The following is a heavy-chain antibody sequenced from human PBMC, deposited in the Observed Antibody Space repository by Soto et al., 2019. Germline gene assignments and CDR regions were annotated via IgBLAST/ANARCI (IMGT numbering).Heavy chain of an antibody. CDR3: AKGSSSYYYYYMEV. J-gene: IGHJ6*03. Sequence: SETLSLTCAVSSGSISSSNWWSWVRQPPGKGLEWIGEIYHSGSTNYNPSLKSRVTISVDKSKNQFSLKLSSVTAADTAVYYCAKGSSSYYYYYMEVWGKGTTVTVSS. D-gene: IGHD6-6*01. V-gene: IGHV4-4*02. CDR2: IYHSGST. CDR1: SGSISSSNW.